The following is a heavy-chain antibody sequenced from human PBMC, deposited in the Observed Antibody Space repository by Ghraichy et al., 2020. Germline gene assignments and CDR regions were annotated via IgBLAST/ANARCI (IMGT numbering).Heavy chain of an antibody. V-gene: IGHV3-30-3*01. J-gene: IGHJ4*02. CDR2: ISYDGSKK. CDR3: ARDILATDNY. Sequence: GGSLRLSCAASGFTFSNYAMHWVRQAPGKGLEWVAVISYDGSKKYYADSVKGRFTISRDNSKNTVFLQMNSLRVEDTAIYFCARDILATDNYWGQGTLVNVSS. D-gene: IGHD5-12*01. CDR1: GFTFSNYA.